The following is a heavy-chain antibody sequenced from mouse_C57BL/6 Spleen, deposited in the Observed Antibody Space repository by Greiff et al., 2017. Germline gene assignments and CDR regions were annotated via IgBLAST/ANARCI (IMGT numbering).Heavy chain of an antibody. J-gene: IGHJ3*01. CDR1: GYAFSSYW. CDR2: IYPGDGDT. Sequence: QVQLQQSGAELVKPGASVKISCKASGYAFSSYWMNWVKQRPGKGLEWIGQIYPGDGDTNYNGKFKGKATLTADKSSSTAYMQLSSLTSEDSAVYFCARGAGLTGPWFAYWGQGTLVTVSA. CDR3: ARGAGLTGPWFAY. V-gene: IGHV1-80*01. D-gene: IGHD4-1*01.